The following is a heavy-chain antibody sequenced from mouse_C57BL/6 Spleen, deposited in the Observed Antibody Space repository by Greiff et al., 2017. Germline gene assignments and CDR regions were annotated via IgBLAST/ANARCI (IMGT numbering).Heavy chain of an antibody. CDR3: AGEGDYGEGVSLYYAMGY. CDR1: GFTFSSYA. V-gene: IGHV5-4*01. J-gene: IGHJ4*01. Sequence: EVHLVESGGGLVKPGGSLKLSCAASGFTFSSYAMSWVRQTPEKRLEWVATISDGGSYTYYPDNVKGRFTISRDNAKTNLYLQMSHLKSEDTAMYYCAGEGDYGEGVSLYYAMGYWGQGTSVTVSS. D-gene: IGHD2-4*01. CDR2: ISDGGSYT.